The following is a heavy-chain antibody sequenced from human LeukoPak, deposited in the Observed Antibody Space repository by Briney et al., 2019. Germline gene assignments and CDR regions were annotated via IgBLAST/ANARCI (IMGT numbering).Heavy chain of an antibody. CDR3: ARKAISEDIVVVPAAGFDY. D-gene: IGHD2-2*01. V-gene: IGHV4-34*01. CDR2: INHSGST. CDR1: GGSISNYY. J-gene: IGHJ4*02. Sequence: SETLSLTCTVSGGSISNYYWSWIRQPPGKGLEWIGEINHSGSTNYNPSLKSRVTISVDTSKNQFSLKLSSVTAADTAVYYCARKAISEDIVVVPAAGFDYWGQGTLVTVSS.